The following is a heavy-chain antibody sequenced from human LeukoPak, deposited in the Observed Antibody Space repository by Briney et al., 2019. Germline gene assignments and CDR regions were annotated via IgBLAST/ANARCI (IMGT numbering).Heavy chain of an antibody. CDR2: IYTSGST. J-gene: IGHJ4*02. D-gene: IGHD3-10*01. V-gene: IGHV4-61*02. CDR1: GGSISSGSYY. CDR3: ARDVWFGAGRTFDY. Sequence: TLSLTCTVSGGSISSGSYYWSWIRQPAGKGLEWIGRIYTSGSTNYNPSLKSRVTISVDTSKNQFSLKLGSVTAADTAVYYCARDVWFGAGRTFDYWGQGTLVTVSS.